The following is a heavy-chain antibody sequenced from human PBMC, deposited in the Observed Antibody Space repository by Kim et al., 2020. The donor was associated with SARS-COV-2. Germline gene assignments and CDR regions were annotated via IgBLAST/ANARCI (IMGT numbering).Heavy chain of an antibody. J-gene: IGHJ2*01. CDR3: AMIAAAGNWYFDL. V-gene: IGHV3-33*01. Sequence: YADSVKGRFTISRDKSKNTLYLQMNSLRAEDTAVYYCAMIAAAGNWYFDLWGRGTLVTVSS. D-gene: IGHD6-13*01.